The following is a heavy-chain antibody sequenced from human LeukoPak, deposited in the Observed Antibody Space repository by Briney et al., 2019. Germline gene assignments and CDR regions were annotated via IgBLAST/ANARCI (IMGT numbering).Heavy chain of an antibody. V-gene: IGHV4-34*01. Sequence: SETLSLTCAVYGGSFSGYYWSWIRQPPGKRLEWIGEINHSGSTNYNPSLKSRVTISVDTSKNQFSLKLSSVTAADTAVYYCARGEYCSSTSCYSMWWFDPWGQGTLVTVSS. CDR2: INHSGST. J-gene: IGHJ5*02. D-gene: IGHD2-2*01. CDR1: GGSFSGYY. CDR3: ARGEYCSSTSCYSMWWFDP.